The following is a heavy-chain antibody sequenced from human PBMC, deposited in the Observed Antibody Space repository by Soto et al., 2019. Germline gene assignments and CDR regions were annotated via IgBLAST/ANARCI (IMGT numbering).Heavy chain of an antibody. CDR3: AAKGDYDILTGPPNWFDP. V-gene: IGHV1-18*01. CDR2: ISAYNGNT. CDR1: GYTFTSYG. D-gene: IGHD3-9*01. J-gene: IGHJ5*02. Sequence: ASVKGSCKASGYTFTSYGISWVRQAPGQGLEWMGWISAYNGNTNYAQKFQERVTITRDMSTSTAYMELSSLRSEDTAVYYCAAKGDYDILTGPPNWFDPWGQGTLVTVSS.